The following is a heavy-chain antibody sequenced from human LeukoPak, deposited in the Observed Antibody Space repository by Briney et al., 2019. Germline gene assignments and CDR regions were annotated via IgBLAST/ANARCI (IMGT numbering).Heavy chain of an antibody. V-gene: IGHV1-69*05. Sequence: SVKVSCKASGGTFSSYAISCVRQAPGQGLEWMGGIIPIFGTANYAQKFQGRVTITTDESTSTAYMELSSLRSEDTAVYYCASPRAGGDYFDYWGQGTLVTVSS. CDR3: ASPRAGGDYFDY. D-gene: IGHD5-24*01. CDR2: IIPIFGTA. J-gene: IGHJ4*02. CDR1: GGTFSSYA.